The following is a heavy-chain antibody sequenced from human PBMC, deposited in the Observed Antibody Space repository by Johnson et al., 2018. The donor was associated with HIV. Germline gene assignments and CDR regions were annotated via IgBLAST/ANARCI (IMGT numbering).Heavy chain of an antibody. CDR1: GFTFSDYF. D-gene: IGHD6-19*01. J-gene: IGHJ3*02. V-gene: IGHV3-11*04. CDR3: ARDHPQWPSI. Sequence: QVQLVESGGGLVKPGGSLRLSCKASGFTFSDYFMSWIRQAPGKGLECISYISSSGSSIYYTDSLKGRFTISRDNAKSSLYLQMNSLRAEDTALYYCARDHPQWPSIWGQGTMVMVSS. CDR2: ISSSGSSI.